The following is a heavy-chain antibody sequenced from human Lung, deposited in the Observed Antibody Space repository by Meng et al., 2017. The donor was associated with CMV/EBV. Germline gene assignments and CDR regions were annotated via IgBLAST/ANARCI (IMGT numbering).Heavy chain of an antibody. CDR1: GGTISSRDW. Sequence: QGPLQESCPRSVTLSGTLSLTCAGSGGTISSRDWWSWFRQPPGKGLEWIGEIYHSGSTNYNPSLKSRVTISVDKSKNQFSLKLSSVTAADTAVYYCASFPPPGKQWLVTDYWGQGTLVTVSS. V-gene: IGHV4-4*02. D-gene: IGHD6-19*01. J-gene: IGHJ4*02. CDR3: ASFPPPGKQWLVTDY. CDR2: IYHSGST.